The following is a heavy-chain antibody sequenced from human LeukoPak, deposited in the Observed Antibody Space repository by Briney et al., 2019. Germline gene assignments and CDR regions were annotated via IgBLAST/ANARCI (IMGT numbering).Heavy chain of an antibody. CDR1: GASVSSYY. CDR3: ARKDGDI. CDR2: IDASGST. J-gene: IGHJ3*02. V-gene: IGHV4-4*07. D-gene: IGHD5-24*01. Sequence: SETLSLTCTVSGASVSSYYWIWVRQPAGRGLEWIGRIDASGSTNYNPSLKSRVTMSVDSSKNQFSLKVSSVTAADTAVYYCARKDGDIWGQGTMVTVSS.